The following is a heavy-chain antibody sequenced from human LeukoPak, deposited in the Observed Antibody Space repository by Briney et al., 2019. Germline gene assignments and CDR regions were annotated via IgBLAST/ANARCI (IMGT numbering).Heavy chain of an antibody. CDR3: ARQEYYYDSSGYSDAFDI. Sequence: PSETLSLTCTVSGGSISGSSSYWGWIRQPPGKGLEWIGYIYYSGSTNYNPSLKSRVTISVDTSKNQFSLKLSSVTAADTAVYYCARQEYYYDSSGYSDAFDIWGQGTMVTVSS. V-gene: IGHV4-61*05. CDR1: GGSISGSSSY. D-gene: IGHD3-22*01. CDR2: IYYSGST. J-gene: IGHJ3*02.